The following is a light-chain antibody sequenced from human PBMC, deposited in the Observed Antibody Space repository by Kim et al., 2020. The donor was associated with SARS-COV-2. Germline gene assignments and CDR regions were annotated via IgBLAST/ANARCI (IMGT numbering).Light chain of an antibody. J-gene: IGKJ5*01. V-gene: IGKV3-20*01. CDR3: QQYSSSPIT. CDR2: GAS. CDR1: QSVISSY. Sequence: APGERATLFCRAGQSVISSYLAWYQQKPGQAPRLLIYGASSRATGIPDRFSGSGSGTDFTLTISRLEPEDFAVYYCQQYSSSPITFGQGTRLEIK.